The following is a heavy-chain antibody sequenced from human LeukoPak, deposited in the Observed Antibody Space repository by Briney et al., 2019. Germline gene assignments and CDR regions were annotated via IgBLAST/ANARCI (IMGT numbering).Heavy chain of an antibody. J-gene: IGHJ4*02. CDR2: ISYDGSNK. D-gene: IGHD4-23*01. Sequence: GGSLRLSCAASGFTFSSYAMHWVRQAPGKGLEWVAVISYDGSNKYYADSVKGRFTISRDNSKNTLYLQMNSLRAEDTAVYYCARDHADDYGGNPPFDYWGQGTLVTVSS. CDR1: GFTFSSYA. CDR3: ARDHADDYGGNPPFDY. V-gene: IGHV3-30-3*01.